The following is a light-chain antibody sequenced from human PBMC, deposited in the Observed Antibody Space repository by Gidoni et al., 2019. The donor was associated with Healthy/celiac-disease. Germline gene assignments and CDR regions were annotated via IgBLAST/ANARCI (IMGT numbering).Light chain of an antibody. J-gene: IGLJ2*01. CDR2: EDN. CDR3: QSYDSSNVV. V-gene: IGLV6-57*01. Sequence: FMLTQPHSVSESPGKTVTIPCTRSSGSISSNYVQWYQQRPGSPPTTVIYEDNQRHSVVPDRFSGSIDSSSNSASLTISGLKTEDEADYYCQSYDSSNVVFGGGTKLTVL. CDR1: SGSISSNY.